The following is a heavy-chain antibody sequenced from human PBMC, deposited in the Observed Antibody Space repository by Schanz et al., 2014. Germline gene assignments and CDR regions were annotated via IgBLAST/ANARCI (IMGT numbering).Heavy chain of an antibody. Sequence: QVQLVESGGGVVQPERSLRLSCAASGFNFANHAIHWVRQAPEKGLEWVALISYDGSSKNHADSVQGRFTISRDNSKNALYLQMDSLRAEDTAVYYCARGVITMVRGDDVGAFDIWGQGTMVTVSS. CDR1: GFNFANHA. D-gene: IGHD3-10*01. CDR2: ISYDGSSK. J-gene: IGHJ3*02. V-gene: IGHV3-33*01. CDR3: ARGVITMVRGDDVGAFDI.